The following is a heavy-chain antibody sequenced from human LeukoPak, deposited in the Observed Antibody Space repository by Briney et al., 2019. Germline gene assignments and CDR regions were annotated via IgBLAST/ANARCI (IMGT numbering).Heavy chain of an antibody. Sequence: GGSLRLSCAGSGFTFSSYAMHWVRQAPGKGLEWVSAIGTGGGTYYADSVKGRFTISRENAKNSLYLQMNSLRAEDMAVYYCARDLRFGELLPYFDYWGQGTLVTVSS. D-gene: IGHD3-10*01. V-gene: IGHV3/OR16-10*01. J-gene: IGHJ4*02. CDR3: ARDLRFGELLPYFDY. CDR2: IGTGGGT. CDR1: GFTFSSYA.